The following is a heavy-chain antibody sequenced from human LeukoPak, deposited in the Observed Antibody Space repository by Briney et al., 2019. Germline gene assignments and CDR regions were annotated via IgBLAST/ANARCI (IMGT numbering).Heavy chain of an antibody. CDR3: ARDGYNTSDAFDI. D-gene: IGHD5-24*01. CDR2: ISGGGDST. Sequence: GGSLRLSCAASGFTFSSYAMNWVRQAPGKGLEWVSAISGGGDSTYYADSVRGRFTISRDNSKNTLYLQMNSLRAEDTAVYYCARDGYNTSDAFDIWGQGTMVTVSS. CDR1: GFTFSSYA. J-gene: IGHJ3*02. V-gene: IGHV3-23*01.